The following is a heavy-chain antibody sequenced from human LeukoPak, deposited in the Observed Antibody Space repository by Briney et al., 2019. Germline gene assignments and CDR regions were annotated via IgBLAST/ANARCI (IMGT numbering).Heavy chain of an antibody. J-gene: IGHJ4*02. Sequence: GGSLRLSCAASGFTFSSYAMSWVRQAPGKGLEWVSAISGSGGSTYYADSVKGRFTISRDNSKNTLYLQTNSLRAEDTAVYYCAVVVPAAIGVDYWGQGTLVTVSS. CDR2: ISGSGGST. CDR1: GFTFSSYA. V-gene: IGHV3-23*01. CDR3: AVVVPAAIGVDY. D-gene: IGHD2-2*01.